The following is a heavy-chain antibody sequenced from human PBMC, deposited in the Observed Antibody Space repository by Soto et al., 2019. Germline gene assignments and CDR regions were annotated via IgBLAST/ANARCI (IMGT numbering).Heavy chain of an antibody. Sequence: PAGSLRLSCAASGFTFSNYVMHWVRQAPGEGLEWVAVISYDGSNKYYEDAVSGRFTISRDNSNNTQFLQMNSLRPEPKDVYYCAKDQYPVMRLCYGLDVWGQGTTVTVSS. V-gene: IGHV3-30*18. D-gene: IGHD2-21*01. CDR3: AKDQYPVMRLCYGLDV. CDR1: GFTFSNYV. CDR2: ISYDGSNK. J-gene: IGHJ6*02.